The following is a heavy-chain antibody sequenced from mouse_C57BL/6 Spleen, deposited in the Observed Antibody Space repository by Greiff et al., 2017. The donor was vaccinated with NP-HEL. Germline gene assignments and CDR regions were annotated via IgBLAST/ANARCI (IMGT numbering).Heavy chain of an antibody. J-gene: IGHJ3*01. CDR2: IIDGGSYT. CDR1: GFTFSSYA. V-gene: IGHV5-4*01. D-gene: IGHD4-1*01. Sequence: EVTLVESGGGLVKPGGSLKLSCAASGFTFSSYAMSWVRQTPEKRLEWVATIIDGGSYTYYPDNVKGRFTISRDNAKNNLYLQMSHLKSEDTAMYYCARDKGTGSFAYWGQGTLVTVSA. CDR3: ARDKGTGSFAY.